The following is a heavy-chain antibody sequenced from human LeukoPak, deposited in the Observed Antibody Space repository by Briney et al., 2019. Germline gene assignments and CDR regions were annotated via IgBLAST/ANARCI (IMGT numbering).Heavy chain of an antibody. V-gene: IGHV1-69*13. J-gene: IGHJ4*02. D-gene: IGHD2-15*01. Sequence: SVKVSCKASGYRFTSYYIHWVRQAPGQGLEWMGGIIPIFGTANYAQKFQGRVTITADESTSTAYMELSSLRSEDTAVYYCARGSALLALSFDYWGQGTLVTVSS. CDR2: IIPIFGTA. CDR1: GYRFTSYY. CDR3: ARGSALLALSFDY.